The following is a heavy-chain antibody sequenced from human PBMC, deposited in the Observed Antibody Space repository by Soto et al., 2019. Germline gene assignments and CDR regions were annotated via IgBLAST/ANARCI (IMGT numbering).Heavy chain of an antibody. J-gene: IGHJ5*02. CDR2: IDYTGHT. CDR1: GVTINTYF. Sequence: SETLSLTCTVSGVTINTYFWNWIRQPPGKGLQWIGHIDYTGHTIYNPSLESRVSMSLDTSNNQFPLRLSSVPAADTAAYYCASRVCTGRTCAPPQYSWLDPWGQGTLVTVSS. V-gene: IGHV4-59*08. D-gene: IGHD2-8*02. CDR3: ASRVCTGRTCAPPQYSWLDP.